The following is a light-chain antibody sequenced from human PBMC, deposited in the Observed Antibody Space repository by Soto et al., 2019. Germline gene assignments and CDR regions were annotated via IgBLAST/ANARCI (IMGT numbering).Light chain of an antibody. V-gene: IGKV1-33*01. CDR2: DAS. J-gene: IGKJ2*01. CDR3: QQYDNLPYT. Sequence: DIQMTQSPSSLSASVGDRVTITCQASQDISNYFNWYQQKPGKAPKLLIYDASNLETGVPSRFSGSRSGTDFTFTISSLQPEDIATYYCQQYDNLPYTFGQGTKLEIK. CDR1: QDISNY.